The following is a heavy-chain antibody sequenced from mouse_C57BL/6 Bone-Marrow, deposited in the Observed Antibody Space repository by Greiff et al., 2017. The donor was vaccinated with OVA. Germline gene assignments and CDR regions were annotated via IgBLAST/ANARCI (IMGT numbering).Heavy chain of an antibody. CDR2: IYPGSVNT. CDR3: ARSNYGGLAMDY. D-gene: IGHD2-5*01. CDR1: GYSFTIYY. V-gene: IGHV1-66*01. Sequence: HLPHSLPYLLNPGSSVKISCNSSGYSFTIYYIHWVKQRPGQGLECIGWIYPGSVNTKYNEKFKGKATLTADTSSSTAYMQLSSLTSEDSAVYYCARSNYGGLAMDYWGQGTSVTVSS. J-gene: IGHJ4*01.